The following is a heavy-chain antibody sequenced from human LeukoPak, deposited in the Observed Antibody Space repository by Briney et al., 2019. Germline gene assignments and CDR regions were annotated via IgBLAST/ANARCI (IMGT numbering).Heavy chain of an antibody. J-gene: IGHJ4*02. Sequence: PSDTLSLTCTVPGGSLSSSYWSWVRQPPGKGLEWIGYIYTRGSTNYNPSLKSRVTISVDTSKNQFSLKRGSVTAADTAVYYCARSYSSSSHFDYWGRGTLVTVSS. V-gene: IGHV4-4*09. CDR2: IYTRGST. CDR3: ARSYSSSSHFDY. D-gene: IGHD6-6*01. CDR1: GGSLSSSY.